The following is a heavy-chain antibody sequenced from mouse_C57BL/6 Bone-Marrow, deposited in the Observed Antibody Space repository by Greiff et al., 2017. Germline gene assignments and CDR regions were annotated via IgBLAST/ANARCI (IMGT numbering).Heavy chain of an antibody. J-gene: IGHJ2*01. V-gene: IGHV6-3*01. D-gene: IGHD2-2*01. CDR2: IRLKSDNYAT. CDR1: GFTFSNYW. Sequence: EVQLVESGGGLVQPGGSMKLSCVASGFTFSNYWMNWVRQSPEKGLEWVAQIRLKSDNYATHYAESVKGRFTISRDDSKSSVYLQMNNLRAEDTGIYYCTTTTMVTTGFDYWGQGTTLTVSS. CDR3: TTTTMVTTGFDY.